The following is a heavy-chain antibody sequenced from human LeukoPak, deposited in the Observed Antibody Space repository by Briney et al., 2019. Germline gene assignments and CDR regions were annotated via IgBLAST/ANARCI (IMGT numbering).Heavy chain of an antibody. J-gene: IGHJ6*02. CDR2: ISSSSSTI. Sequence: GGSLRLSCAASGFTFSSYSMNWVRQAPGKGLEWVSYISSSSSTIYYADSVKGRFTISRDNSKNTLYLQMNSLRAEDTAVYYCAKPLRGTTYYYGMDVWGQGTTVTVSS. V-gene: IGHV3-48*01. D-gene: IGHD1/OR15-1a*01. CDR1: GFTFSSYS. CDR3: AKPLRGTTYYYGMDV.